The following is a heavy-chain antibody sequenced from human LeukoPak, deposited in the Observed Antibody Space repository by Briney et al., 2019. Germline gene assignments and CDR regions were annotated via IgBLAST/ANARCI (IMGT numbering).Heavy chain of an antibody. V-gene: IGHV3-23*01. D-gene: IGHD3-9*01. J-gene: IGHJ4*02. CDR3: AKWGDYDVLTGNYVSDY. CDR2: ITGSGGNT. Sequence: PGASLRLSCAASGFTFSNYAMSWVRQAPGKGLEWVSAITGSGGNTYYADSVKGRFTISRDNSKNTLYLQMNSLRAEDTAVYYCAKWGDYDVLTGNYVSDYWGQGTLVTVSS. CDR1: GFTFSNYA.